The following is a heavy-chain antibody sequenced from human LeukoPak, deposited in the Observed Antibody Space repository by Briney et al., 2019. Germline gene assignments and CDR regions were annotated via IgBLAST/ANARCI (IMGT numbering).Heavy chain of an antibody. CDR1: GGSFSGYY. J-gene: IGHJ4*02. D-gene: IGHD3-3*02. V-gene: IGHV4-34*01. CDR2: INHFGST. Sequence: PSETLSLTCAVYGGSFSGYYWNWIRQPPGKGLEWIGEINHFGSTNYNPSLKSRVTISGDTSKNQFSLKLNSVTAADTAMYYCARGYRAHQTFYPYHYFDYRAQGSLVTVSS. CDR3: ARGYRAHQTFYPYHYFDY.